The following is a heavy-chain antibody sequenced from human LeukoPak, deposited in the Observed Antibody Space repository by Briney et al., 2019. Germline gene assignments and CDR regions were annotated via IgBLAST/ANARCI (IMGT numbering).Heavy chain of an antibody. CDR3: TTRLQHHFDY. CDR2: IKQDGSEK. CDR1: GFTFSNYW. V-gene: IGHV3-7*05. Sequence: GGSLRLSCAASGFTFSNYWMSWVRQAPGKGLEWVANIKQDGSEKYYVDSVKGLFTISRDNAKNTLYLQMNSLRAEDTAVYYCTTRLQHHFDYWGQGTQVTVSS. D-gene: IGHD2-15*01. J-gene: IGHJ4*02.